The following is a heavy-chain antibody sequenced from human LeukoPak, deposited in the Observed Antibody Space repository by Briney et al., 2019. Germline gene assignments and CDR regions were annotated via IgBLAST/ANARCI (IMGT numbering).Heavy chain of an antibody. CDR1: GFTFTSYE. CDR3: ARGVSGYSYGSRFDY. D-gene: IGHD5-18*01. CDR2: ISSSGGAI. V-gene: IGHV3-48*03. Sequence: PGGSLRLSCEASGFTFTSYEMNWVRQAPGKGLEWVSYISSSGGAIYYADSVKGRFTISRDNAKNSLYLQMNSLRAEDTAVYYCARGVSGYSYGSRFDYWGQGTLVTVSS. J-gene: IGHJ4*02.